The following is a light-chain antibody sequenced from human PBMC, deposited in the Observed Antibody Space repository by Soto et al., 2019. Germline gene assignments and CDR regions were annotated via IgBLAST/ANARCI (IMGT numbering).Light chain of an antibody. Sequence: ELVLTQSPVTLSLSPGERATLSCRASQSIGSSFLGWYQQKPGQAPRLLIFETSSRATGVPDRFSGSGSGTDFTLTINRLEPEDFAVYYCRQYGNSPRTFGQGTKVDIK. CDR2: ETS. J-gene: IGKJ1*01. CDR1: QSIGSSF. V-gene: IGKV3-20*01. CDR3: RQYGNSPRT.